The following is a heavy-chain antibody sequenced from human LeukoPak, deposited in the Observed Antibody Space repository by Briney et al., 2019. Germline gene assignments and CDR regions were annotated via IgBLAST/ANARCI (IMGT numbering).Heavy chain of an antibody. D-gene: IGHD4-17*01. J-gene: IGHJ6*02. CDR3: ARGPMYGDYYYYGMDV. Sequence: GASVKVSCKASGYTFTGYYMHWVRQSPGQGLEWMGWINPNSGGTNYAQKFQGRVTMTRDTSISTAYMELSRLRSDDTAVYYCARGPMYGDYYYYGMDVWGQGTTVTVSS. CDR1: GYTFTGYY. CDR2: INPNSGGT. V-gene: IGHV1-2*02.